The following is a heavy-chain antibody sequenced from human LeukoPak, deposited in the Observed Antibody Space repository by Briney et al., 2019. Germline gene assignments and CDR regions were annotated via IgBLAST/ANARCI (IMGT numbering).Heavy chain of an antibody. J-gene: IGHJ3*02. D-gene: IGHD3-10*01. Sequence: GGSLRLSCAASGFIVSSNYMSWVRQAPGKGLEWVSVIYSGGRTYYADSVKGRFTISRDNSRNTLYLQMNSLRSEDTAVYYCARGLGRELDGAFDIWGQGTMVTVSS. CDR1: GFIVSSNY. V-gene: IGHV3-53*01. CDR3: ARGLGRELDGAFDI. CDR2: IYSGGRT.